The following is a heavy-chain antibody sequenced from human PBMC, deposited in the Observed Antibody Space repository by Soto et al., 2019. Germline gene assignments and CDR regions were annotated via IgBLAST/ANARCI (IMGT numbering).Heavy chain of an antibody. Sequence: LRLSCAGSGFTFSSYQMHWVRQAPGKGLEWVSYISSSGITIYYAESVKGRFTISRDNAKNSLYLHMNSLRADDTAVYYCARDGYFYYGMDGWGQETTVTVSS. D-gene: IGHD2-21*01. V-gene: IGHV3-48*03. CDR3: ARDGYFYYGMDG. CDR1: GFTFSSYQ. CDR2: ISSSGITI. J-gene: IGHJ6*01.